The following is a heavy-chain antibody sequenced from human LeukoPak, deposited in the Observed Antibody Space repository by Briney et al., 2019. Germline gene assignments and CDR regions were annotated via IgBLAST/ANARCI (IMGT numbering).Heavy chain of an antibody. J-gene: IGHJ4*02. CDR3: ARAPWGSSGYYYLLWY. CDR2: IIPIFGTA. V-gene: IGHV1-69*01. CDR1: GGTFSSYA. Sequence: SAKVSCKASGGTFSSYAISWVRQAPGQGLEWMGGIIPIFGTANYAQKFQGRVTITADESTSTAYMELSNLRSEDTAVYYCARAPWGSSGYYYLLWYWGQGTLVTVSS. D-gene: IGHD3-22*01.